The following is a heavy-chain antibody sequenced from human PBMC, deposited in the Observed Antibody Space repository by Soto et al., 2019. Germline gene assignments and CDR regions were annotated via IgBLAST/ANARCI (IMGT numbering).Heavy chain of an antibody. J-gene: IGHJ6*02. CDR3: AREVDSGYDPKNYYSYGMDV. V-gene: IGHV3-30-3*01. D-gene: IGHD5-12*01. CDR2: ISYDGSNK. Sequence: QTGGSLRLSCAASGFTFSSYAMHWVRQAPGKGLEWVAVISYDGSNKYYADSVKGRFTISRDNSKNTLYLQMNSLRAEDTAVYYCAREVDSGYDPKNYYSYGMDVWGQWTTLTVSS. CDR1: GFTFSSYA.